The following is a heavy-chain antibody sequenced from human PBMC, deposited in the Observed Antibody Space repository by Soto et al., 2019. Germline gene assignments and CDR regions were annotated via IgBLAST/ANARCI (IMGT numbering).Heavy chain of an antibody. J-gene: IGHJ5*02. CDR2: IIPIFGTA. D-gene: IGHD6-6*01. V-gene: IGHV1-69*13. CDR3: ARGGDPESIAARPVGLLFDP. CDR1: GGTFSSYA. Sequence: GASVKVSCKASGGTFSSYAISWVRQAPGQGLEWMGGIIPIFGTANYAQKFQGRVTITADESTSTAYMELSSLRSEDTAVYYCARGGDPESIAARPVGLLFDPWGQGTLVTVSS.